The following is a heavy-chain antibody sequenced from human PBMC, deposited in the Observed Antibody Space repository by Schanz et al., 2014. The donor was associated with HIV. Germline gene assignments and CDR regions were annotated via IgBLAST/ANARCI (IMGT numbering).Heavy chain of an antibody. V-gene: IGHV3-33*08. J-gene: IGHJ4*02. CDR1: GFTFSSYG. CDR3: VRGDPIGSF. Sequence: QVQLVESGGGVVQPWRSLRLSCAASGFTFSSYGMHWVRQAPGKGLEWVAVIWYDGSNKDYGDSVKGRFTVSRDNTKNSLFLQMSSLRAEDTAIYYCVRGDPIGSFWGQGTLVTVSS. D-gene: IGHD2-21*02. CDR2: IWYDGSNK.